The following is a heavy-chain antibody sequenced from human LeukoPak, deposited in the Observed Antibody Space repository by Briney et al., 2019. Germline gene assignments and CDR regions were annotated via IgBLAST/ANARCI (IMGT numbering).Heavy chain of an antibody. CDR3: ARLGAGTLLDY. V-gene: IGHV4-39*01. Sequence: PSETLSLTCTVSGGSISSSSYYWGWIRQPPGKGLEWIGSIYYSGSTYYNPSLKSRVTISVDTSKNQFSLKLSSVTAADTAAYYCARLGAGTLLDYWGQGTLVTVSS. CDR2: IYYSGST. D-gene: IGHD6-19*01. J-gene: IGHJ4*02. CDR1: GGSISSSSYY.